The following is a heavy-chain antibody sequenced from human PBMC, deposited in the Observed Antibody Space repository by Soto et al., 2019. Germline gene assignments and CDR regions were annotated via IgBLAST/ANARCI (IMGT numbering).Heavy chain of an antibody. Sequence: ASVKVSCKASGYTFTSYGISWVRQAPGQGLEWMGWISAYNGNTNYAQKLQGRVTMTTDTSTSTAYMELRSLRSDDTAVYYCAREVEVTTEEWYFDYWGQGTLVTVSS. V-gene: IGHV1-18*01. CDR1: GYTFTSYG. D-gene: IGHD4-17*01. CDR2: ISAYNGNT. CDR3: AREVEVTTEEWYFDY. J-gene: IGHJ4*02.